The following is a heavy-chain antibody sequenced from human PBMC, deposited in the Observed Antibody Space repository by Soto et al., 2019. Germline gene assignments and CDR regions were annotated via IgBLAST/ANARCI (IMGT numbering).Heavy chain of an antibody. D-gene: IGHD3-3*01. Sequence: QVQLQQWGAGLLKPSETLSLTCAVYGGSFSGYYWSWIRQTPGKGLEWIGEINHSGSTNYNPSLKSRVTISVCTTKNQFPLKLSSVTGADTGVYYGTRGPVFSIFGVVTAPENWFYPWSQGTLVTASS. CDR1: GGSFSGYY. V-gene: IGHV4-34*01. CDR2: INHSGST. CDR3: TRGPVFSIFGVVTAPENWFYP. J-gene: IGHJ5*02.